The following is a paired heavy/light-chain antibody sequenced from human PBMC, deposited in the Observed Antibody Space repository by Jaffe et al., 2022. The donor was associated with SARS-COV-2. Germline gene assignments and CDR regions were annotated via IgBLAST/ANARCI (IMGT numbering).Heavy chain of an antibody. CDR3: AQGGGGGFDY. J-gene: IGHJ4*02. CDR1: GFSFTDYA. CDR2: VSGSGDRT. V-gene: IGHV3-23*04. D-gene: IGHD2-15*01. Sequence: EVQLVESGGGLVLPGGSLRLSCAASGFSFTDYAMSWVRQAPGKGLEWVASVSGSGDRTYYADSVKGQFTISRDNSKNTLYLQMNSLRADDTAVYYCAQGGGGGFDYWAQGTLVTISS.
Light chain of an antibody. V-gene: IGKV3-15*01. CDR1: QSIDRN. CDR2: GAS. Sequence: EMVVTQSPATLSVSPGEGATLSCRASQSIDRNLAWYQQKPGQAPRLLIYGASTRATGFPARFSGSGSGTEFTLTISSLQSEDFAVYYCQQYDKWPLTFGGGTKVEIK. CDR3: QQYDKWPLT. J-gene: IGKJ4*01.